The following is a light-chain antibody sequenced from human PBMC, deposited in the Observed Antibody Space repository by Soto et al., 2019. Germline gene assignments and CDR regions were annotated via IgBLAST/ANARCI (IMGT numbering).Light chain of an antibody. Sequence: QSALTQPAFVSGSPGQSITISCTGTSSDVAAYNYVSWYQQHPGKAPKLMVYDVSNRPSGVSNRFSGSKSGNTASLTISGLQAEDEADYYCSSYTSGGNYVFGTGTKVTVL. CDR3: SSYTSGGNYV. V-gene: IGLV2-14*03. CDR2: DVS. J-gene: IGLJ1*01. CDR1: SSDVAAYNY.